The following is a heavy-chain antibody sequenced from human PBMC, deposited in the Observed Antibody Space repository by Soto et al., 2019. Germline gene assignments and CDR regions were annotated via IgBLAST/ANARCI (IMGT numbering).Heavy chain of an antibody. J-gene: IGHJ5*02. Sequence: PSETLSLTCAVSGVSRSSDNWWSWVRQPPGKGLEWIGEIYDSGATNYSPSLKSRVTISVDWSKNQFSLKVTSVTAADTAVYYCARVSSSSRTWFDPWGQGTLVTVSS. V-gene: IGHV4-4*02. CDR2: IYDSGAT. D-gene: IGHD6-6*01. CDR3: ARVSSSSRTWFDP. CDR1: GVSRSSDNW.